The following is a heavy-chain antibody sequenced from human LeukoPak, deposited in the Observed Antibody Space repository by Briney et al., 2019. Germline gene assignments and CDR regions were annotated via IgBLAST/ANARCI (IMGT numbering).Heavy chain of an antibody. CDR2: ISSSGSTI. CDR3: AELGITMIGGV. CDR1: GFTFSSYE. V-gene: IGHV3-48*03. D-gene: IGHD3-10*02. J-gene: IGHJ6*04. Sequence: GGSLRLPCAASGFTFSSYEMNWVRQAPGKGLEWVSYISSSGSTIYYADSVKGRFTISRDNAKDSLYLQMNSLRAEDTAVYYCAELGITMIGGVWGKGTTVTISS.